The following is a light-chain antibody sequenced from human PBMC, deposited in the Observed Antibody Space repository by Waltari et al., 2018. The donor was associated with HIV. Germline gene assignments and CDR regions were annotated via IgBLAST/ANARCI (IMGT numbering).Light chain of an antibody. J-gene: IGKJ2*01. CDR2: GAS. CDR1: QNINSD. Sequence: DIVLTQSPATLSVSPGERATLSCRASQNINSDLAWYQQKVGQAPRLLIYGASTRATGIPAKFSGSGSGTEFTLTISSLQSEDFALYYCQQYTNWPPGDTFGQGTKLEIK. V-gene: IGKV3-15*01. CDR3: QQYTNWPPGDT.